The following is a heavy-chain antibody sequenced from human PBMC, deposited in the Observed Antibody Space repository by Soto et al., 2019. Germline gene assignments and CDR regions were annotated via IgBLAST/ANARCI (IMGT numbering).Heavy chain of an antibody. CDR3: ARDLAVRVTKTKARNGMDV. V-gene: IGHV3-11*06. CDR1: GFTFSDYY. CDR2: ISSSSTYT. D-gene: IGHD2-8*01. Sequence: LRLSCAASGFTFSDYYMNWIRQAPGKGLEWVSYISSSSTYTNYADSVKGRFTISRDNAKNSLYLQVNSLRAEDTAVYYCARDLAVRVTKTKARNGMDVWGRGTLVTVSS. J-gene: IGHJ6*02.